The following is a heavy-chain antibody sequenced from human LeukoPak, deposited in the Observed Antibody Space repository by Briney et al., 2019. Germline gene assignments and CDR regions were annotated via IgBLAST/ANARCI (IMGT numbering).Heavy chain of an antibody. CDR3: AGEVASAAFVY. CDR1: GFTFSGYW. Sequence: SGGSLRLSCAASGFTFSGYWMHWVRQAPGKGLVWVSLIKSDGSSAMYADSVKGRFSISRDNAKNTLDLQMNSLRAEDTAVYFCAGEVASAAFVYWGQGTPVTVSS. V-gene: IGHV3-74*03. J-gene: IGHJ4*02. D-gene: IGHD5-12*01. CDR2: IKSDGSSA.